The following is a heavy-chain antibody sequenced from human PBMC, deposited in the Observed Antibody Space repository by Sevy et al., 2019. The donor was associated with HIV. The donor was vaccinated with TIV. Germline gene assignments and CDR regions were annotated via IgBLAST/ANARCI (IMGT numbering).Heavy chain of an antibody. CDR2: ISGSGGST. CDR3: AKDQTYDSSLMEV. CDR1: GFTFRSYA. J-gene: IGHJ6*02. Sequence: GGSLGLSCAASGFTFRSYAMSWVRQAPGKGLEWVSAISGSGGSTYYADSVKGRFTISRDNSKNTLYLQMNSLRAEDTAVYYCAKDQTYDSSLMEVWGQWTTVTVSS. D-gene: IGHD3-22*01. V-gene: IGHV3-23*01.